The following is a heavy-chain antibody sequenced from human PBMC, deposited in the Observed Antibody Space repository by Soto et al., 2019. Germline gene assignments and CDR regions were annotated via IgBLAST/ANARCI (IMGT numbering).Heavy chain of an antibody. D-gene: IGHD6-6*01. CDR2: IYPGDSDT. Sequence: LGESLKISCKGSGYSFTSYWIGWVRQMPGKGLDWMGIIYPGDSDTRYSPSFQGQVTISADKSISTAYLQWSSLKASDTARYYCARRAGSSSCEYYYGMDVWGQGTTVTVSS. CDR1: GYSFTSYW. J-gene: IGHJ6*02. V-gene: IGHV5-51*01. CDR3: ARRAGSSSCEYYYGMDV.